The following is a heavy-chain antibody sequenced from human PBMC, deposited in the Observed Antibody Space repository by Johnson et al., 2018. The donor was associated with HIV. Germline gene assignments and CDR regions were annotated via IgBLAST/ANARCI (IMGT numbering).Heavy chain of an antibody. CDR1: GFTFRNYA. CDR3: AIVRAGRENAFDI. CDR2: ISYDGSNK. V-gene: IGHV3-30*04. J-gene: IGHJ3*02. D-gene: IGHD1-26*01. Sequence: QVQLVESGGGVVQPGTSLRLSCAASGFTFRNYAMHWVRQAPGKGLEWVAVISYDGSNKYYADSVKGRFTISRDNSKNTLSLQMNSPRVDDTALYYCAIVRAGRENAFDIWGQGTMVTVSS.